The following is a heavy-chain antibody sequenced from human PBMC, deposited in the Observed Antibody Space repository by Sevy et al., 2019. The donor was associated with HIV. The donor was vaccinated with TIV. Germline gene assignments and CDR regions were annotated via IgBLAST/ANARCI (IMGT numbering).Heavy chain of an antibody. Sequence: SETLSLTCTVSDGSVSSGSYYWSWIRQPPGKGLEWIGYIYYSGSTNYNPSLKSRVTISVDTSKNQFSLKLSSVTAADTAVYYCARAHVIAAAGGYYYGMDVWGQGTTVTVSS. V-gene: IGHV4-61*01. J-gene: IGHJ6*02. CDR2: IYYSGST. CDR3: ARAHVIAAAGGYYYGMDV. CDR1: DGSVSSGSYY. D-gene: IGHD6-13*01.